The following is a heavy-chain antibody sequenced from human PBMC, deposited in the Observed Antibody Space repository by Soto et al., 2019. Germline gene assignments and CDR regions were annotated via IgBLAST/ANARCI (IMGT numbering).Heavy chain of an antibody. CDR1: GLTFGSSA. CDR3: ARGRDHCFDY. CDR2: ITPTASAT. J-gene: IGHJ4*02. V-gene: IGHV3-48*03. Sequence: EVQLVESGGGLIQPGESLRLSCVVSGLTFGSSAMNWVRQTPEKGLEWIAFITPTASATYYADSVKGRFTISRDNARNSLYLQMDNLRAEDTAVYYCARGRDHCFDYWSQGTLVTVSS.